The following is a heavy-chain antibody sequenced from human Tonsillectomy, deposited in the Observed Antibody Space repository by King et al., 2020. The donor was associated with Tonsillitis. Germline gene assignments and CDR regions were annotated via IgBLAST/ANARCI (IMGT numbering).Heavy chain of an antibody. Sequence: QLQESGPGLVKPSETLSLTCTVSGGSISSYYWSWIRQPPGKGLEWIGNIYYSGSTNYNPSLKSRVTISVDTSKNQFSLKLSSVTAADTAVDYCARHRPEYFYHYMDGWGKGTTVTVSS. CDR1: GGSISSYY. CDR3: ARHRPEYFYHYMDG. V-gene: IGHV4-59*08. D-gene: IGHD6-6*01. J-gene: IGHJ6*03. CDR2: IYYSGST.